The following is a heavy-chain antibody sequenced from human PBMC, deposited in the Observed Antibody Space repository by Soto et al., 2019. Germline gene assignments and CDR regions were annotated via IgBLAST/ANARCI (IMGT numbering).Heavy chain of an antibody. CDR3: ARRLIDTWNQGHAFDF. D-gene: IGHD1-20*01. V-gene: IGHV4-30-4*01. CDR1: GGSISGGDYS. Sequence: QVQLQESGPGLVKPSQTLSLTCTVSGGSISGGDYSWSWIRQPPGKGLEWFGYIYHSGSTYYSPSVKSRVTMSVDTAQNQFSLRLTSVTAADTAVYYCARRLIDTWNQGHAFDFWGQGTLVTVSS. CDR2: IYHSGST. J-gene: IGHJ3*01.